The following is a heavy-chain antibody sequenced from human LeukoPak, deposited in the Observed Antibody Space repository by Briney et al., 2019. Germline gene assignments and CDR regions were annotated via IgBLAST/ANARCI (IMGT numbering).Heavy chain of an antibody. V-gene: IGHV3-9*01. CDR2: ISWNSGSI. Sequence: GGSLRLSCAASGFTFSSYAMSWVRQAPGKGLEWVSGISWNSGSIGYADSVKGRFTISRDNAKNTLYLQMNSLRAEDTAVYYCARVGTVRGVIGPPLSHFDYWGQGTLVTVSS. CDR3: ARVGTVRGVIGPPLSHFDY. D-gene: IGHD3-10*01. CDR1: GFTFSSYA. J-gene: IGHJ4*02.